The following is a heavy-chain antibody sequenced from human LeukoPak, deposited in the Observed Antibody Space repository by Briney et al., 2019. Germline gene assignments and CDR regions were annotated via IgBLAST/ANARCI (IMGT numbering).Heavy chain of an antibody. Sequence: GASVKVSCKASGYTFTGYYMHWVRQAPGQGLEWMGWINPNSGGTNYAQKFQGRVTMTRDTPISTAYMELSGLRSDDTAVYYCARDHGTMVRGVIRPYYYYGMDVWGQGTTVTVSS. CDR1: GYTFTGYY. D-gene: IGHD3-10*01. CDR2: INPNSGGT. V-gene: IGHV1-2*02. J-gene: IGHJ6*02. CDR3: ARDHGTMVRGVIRPYYYYGMDV.